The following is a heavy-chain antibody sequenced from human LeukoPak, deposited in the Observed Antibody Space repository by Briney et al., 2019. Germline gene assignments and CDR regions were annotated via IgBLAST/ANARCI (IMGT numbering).Heavy chain of an antibody. CDR1: GYTFTSEA. CDR2: ISINSGNT. CDR3: ARSYDSSGYYLDY. Sequence: ASMKVSCKASGYTFTSEAFSWVRQAPRQGLEWMGWISINSGNTYYAQKFEGRVTMTTDTSTTTVYMELSSLRSEDTAVYYCARSYDSSGYYLDYRGQGTLVTVSS. D-gene: IGHD3-22*01. J-gene: IGHJ4*02. V-gene: IGHV1-18*01.